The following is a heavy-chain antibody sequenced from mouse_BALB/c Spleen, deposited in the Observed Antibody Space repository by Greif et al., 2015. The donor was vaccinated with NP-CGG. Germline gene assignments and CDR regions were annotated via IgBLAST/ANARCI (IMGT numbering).Heavy chain of an antibody. CDR2: IWRGGST. CDR1: GFSLTSYG. CDR3: ARIYDGYYYYAMDY. D-gene: IGHD2-3*01. Sequence: VKLEESGPGLVQPSQSPSITCTVSGFSLTSYGVHWVRQSPGKGLEWLGVIWRGGSTDYNAAFISRLSISKDNSKSQVFFKMNSLQANDTAIYYCARIYDGYYYYAMDYWGQGTSVTVSS. J-gene: IGHJ4*01. V-gene: IGHV2-2*02.